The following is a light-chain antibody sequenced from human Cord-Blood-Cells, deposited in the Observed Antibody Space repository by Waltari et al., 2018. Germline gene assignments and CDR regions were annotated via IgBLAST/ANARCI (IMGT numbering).Light chain of an antibody. CDR3: CSYAGSSTWV. Sequence: QSALTQPASVSGSPGQSITISCTGTSSDVGSYNLVSWYQQPPGKAPNLRIYEGSKRPSGVSNRFSGSKSGNTASLTISGLQAEDEADYYCCSYAGSSTWVFGGGTKLTVL. CDR2: EGS. V-gene: IGLV2-23*01. CDR1: SSDVGSYNL. J-gene: IGLJ3*02.